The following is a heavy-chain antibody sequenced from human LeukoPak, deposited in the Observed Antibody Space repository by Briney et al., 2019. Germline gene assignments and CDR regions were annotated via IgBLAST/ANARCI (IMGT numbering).Heavy chain of an antibody. CDR1: GGFISGSHYY. D-gene: IGHD3-22*01. CDR3: ARGYDY. Sequence: KASETLSLTCTVSGGFISGSHYYWAWIRQPPGKGLEWIGMINYSGNRYYNPSLWSRATISVDTSTNQFSLNLNSVTAADTAVYYCARGYDYWGQGTLVAVSS. CDR2: INYSGNR. J-gene: IGHJ4*02. V-gene: IGHV4-39*01.